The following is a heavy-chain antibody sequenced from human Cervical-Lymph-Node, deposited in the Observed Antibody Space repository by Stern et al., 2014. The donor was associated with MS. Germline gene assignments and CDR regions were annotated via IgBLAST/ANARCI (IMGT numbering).Heavy chain of an antibody. CDR1: GGSTSSYY. D-gene: IGHD6-6*01. J-gene: IGHJ4*02. Sequence: VHLVESGPGLVKPSETLSLTCTVSGGSTSSYYWSWIRQPPGKGLEWIGYISSSGGTKYNPSLKSRVTISLDTPQNQFPPNLSSVTAADTAVYYCARGYTTSSGRPDYWGQGTLVTVSS. CDR2: ISSSGGT. V-gene: IGHV4-59*08. CDR3: ARGYTTSSGRPDY.